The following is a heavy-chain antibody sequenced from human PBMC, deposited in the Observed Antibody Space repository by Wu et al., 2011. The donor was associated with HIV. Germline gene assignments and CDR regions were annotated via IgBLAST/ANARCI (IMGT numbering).Heavy chain of an antibody. Sequence: QVQLVQSGPEVKKPGSSMKLSCRASGDTLTKYAISWVRQAPGQGLEWVGGIIPMFGSANYAQDLRGRVTITADMSTTTIYLDVNSLTSGDTAVYYCAGYYGSGSRRGFFEYWGQGTRVTVSS. V-gene: IGHV1-69*14. CDR3: AGYYGSGSRRGFFEY. D-gene: IGHD3-10*01. J-gene: IGHJ4*02. CDR1: GDTLTKYA. CDR2: IIPMFGSA.